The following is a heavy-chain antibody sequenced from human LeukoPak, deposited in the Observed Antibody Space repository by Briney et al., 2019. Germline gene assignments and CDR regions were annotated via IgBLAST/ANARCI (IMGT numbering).Heavy chain of an antibody. J-gene: IGHJ1*01. CDR3: AKGPYAWYEYFQH. CDR2: ISWNSGSI. D-gene: IGHD2-2*01. Sequence: GRSLRVSCAASGFTFSSYGMHWVRQAPGNGLEWVSGISWNSGSIGYADSVKGRFTISRDNAKNSLYLQMNSLRAEDTALYYCAKGPYAWYEYFQHWGQGTLVTVSS. V-gene: IGHV3-9*01. CDR1: GFTFSSYG.